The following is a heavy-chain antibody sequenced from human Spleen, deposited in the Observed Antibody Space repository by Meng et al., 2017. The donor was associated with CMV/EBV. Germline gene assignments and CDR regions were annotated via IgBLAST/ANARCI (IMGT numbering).Heavy chain of an antibody. Sequence: GESLKISCAASGFTFSSYGMNWVRQVPGKGLEWLSYITGSSSMVYYADPVKGRFIISRDNAKKSLYLQMNSLRAEDTAVYYCATDPDGDYDFDYWGQGTLVTVSS. J-gene: IGHJ4*02. CDR2: ITGSSSMV. CDR3: ATDPDGDYDFDY. CDR1: GFTFSSYG. D-gene: IGHD4-17*01. V-gene: IGHV3-48*04.